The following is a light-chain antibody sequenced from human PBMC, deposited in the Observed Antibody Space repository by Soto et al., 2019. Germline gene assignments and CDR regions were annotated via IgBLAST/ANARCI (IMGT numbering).Light chain of an antibody. Sequence: ERVVTQSPATLSVSPGERATLSCRASQSVSSNLAWYQQKPGQAPRLLIYGASTRATGIPARFSGSGSGTEFTLTISSLQSEDFAVYYCQQYNTWPTFGQGTKVDIK. CDR1: QSVSSN. V-gene: IGKV3-15*01. CDR3: QQYNTWPT. CDR2: GAS. J-gene: IGKJ1*01.